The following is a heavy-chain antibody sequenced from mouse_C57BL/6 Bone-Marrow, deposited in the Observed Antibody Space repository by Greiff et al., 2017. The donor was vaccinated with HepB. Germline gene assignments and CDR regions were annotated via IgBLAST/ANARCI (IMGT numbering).Heavy chain of an antibody. CDR2: IWRGGST. CDR3: DRLWYPYYYAMDY. J-gene: IGHJ4*01. D-gene: IGHD2-1*01. Sequence: VKLMQSGPGLVQPSQSLSITCTVSGFSLTSYGVHWVRQSPGKGLEWLGVIWRGGSTDYNAAFMSRLSITKDNSKSQVFFKMNSLQADDTAIYYCDRLWYPYYYAMDYWGKGTSVTVSS. CDR1: GFSLTSYG. V-gene: IGHV2-5*01.